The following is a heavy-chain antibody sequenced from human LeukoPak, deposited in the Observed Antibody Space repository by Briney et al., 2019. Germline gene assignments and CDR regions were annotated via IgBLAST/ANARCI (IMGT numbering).Heavy chain of an antibody. Sequence: ASVKVSCKASGYTFTSYAMHWVRQAPGQRLEWMGWINAGNGNTKYSQKFQGRVTITRDTSASTAYMELSSLRSEDTAVYYCASSITMVRGVHPYYYYGMDVWGQGTTVTVSS. CDR1: GYTFTSYA. J-gene: IGHJ6*02. CDR2: INAGNGNT. V-gene: IGHV1-3*01. D-gene: IGHD3-10*01. CDR3: ASSITMVRGVHPYYYYGMDV.